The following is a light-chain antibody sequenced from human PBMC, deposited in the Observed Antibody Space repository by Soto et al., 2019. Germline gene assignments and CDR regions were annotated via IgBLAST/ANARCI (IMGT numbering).Light chain of an antibody. V-gene: IGLV2-8*01. J-gene: IGLJ1*01. Sequence: SVLTQPPSASGSPGQSVAISCTGTSSDVGGYNYVSWYQQHPGKAPKLMIYEVNKRPSGVPDRFSGSKSDNTASLTVSGLQAEDEADYYCCSYAGSYHYVFGTGTKVTVL. CDR3: CSYAGSYHYV. CDR1: SSDVGGYNY. CDR2: EVN.